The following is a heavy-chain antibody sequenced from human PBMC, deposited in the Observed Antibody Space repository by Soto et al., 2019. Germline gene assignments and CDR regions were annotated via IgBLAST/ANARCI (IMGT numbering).Heavy chain of an antibody. D-gene: IGHD3-10*01. CDR1: GYTFSFYT. J-gene: IGHJ4*02. CDR3: AASYGSGYRAFDY. V-gene: IGHV1-69*02. CDR2: INPIVSMS. Sequence: QVQLVQSGTEVKKPGSSVKVSCKASGYTFSFYTINWVRQSPGLGLEWVGRINPIVSMSNYAQKFQGRVSMTADKSTSTAYMELRSLRSVDTAMYFCAASYGSGYRAFDYWGQGALVIVSS.